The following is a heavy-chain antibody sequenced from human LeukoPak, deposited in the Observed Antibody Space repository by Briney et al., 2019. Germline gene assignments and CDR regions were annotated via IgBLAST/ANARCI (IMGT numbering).Heavy chain of an antibody. V-gene: IGHV4-34*01. J-gene: IGHJ4*02. Sequence: SETLSLTXAVYGGSFSGYYWSWLRQPPGKGLEWIGEINHSGSTNYNPSLKSRGTISVDTSKNQCSLKLSSVTAADTAVYYCARDLITFGGVIATFDYWGQGTLVTVSS. CDR3: ARDLITFGGVIATFDY. CDR1: GGSFSGYY. CDR2: INHSGST. D-gene: IGHD3-16*02.